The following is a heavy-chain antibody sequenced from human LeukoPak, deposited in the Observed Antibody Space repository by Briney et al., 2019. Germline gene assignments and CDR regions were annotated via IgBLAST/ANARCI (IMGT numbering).Heavy chain of an antibody. V-gene: IGHV3-23*01. CDR1: GFIFSNYG. D-gene: IGHD6-19*01. CDR2: IGSSGSTT. CDR3: ARDNPGSGWTQCFDY. Sequence: GGSLRLSCAASGFIFSNYGMSWVRQAPGKGLEWVSAIGSSGSTTYYADSVKGRFTISRDNSKNTLYLQMNSLRAEDTAVYYCARDNPGSGWTQCFDYWGQGTLVTVSS. J-gene: IGHJ4*02.